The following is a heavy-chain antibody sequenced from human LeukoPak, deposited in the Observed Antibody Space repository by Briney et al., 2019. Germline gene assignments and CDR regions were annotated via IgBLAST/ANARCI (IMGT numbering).Heavy chain of an antibody. CDR1: GASVSSIGYS. J-gene: IGHJ3*02. Sequence: KPSETLSLTCGVSGASVSSIGYSWSWIRQPPGRGLEWIGYIYQSGSASYNPSLQSRVTISIDKSKNQFSLKLSSVTAADTAVYYCARLTIPRAFDIWGQGTMVTVSS. D-gene: IGHD5-24*01. CDR2: IYQSGSA. CDR3: ARLTIPRAFDI. V-gene: IGHV4-30-2*01.